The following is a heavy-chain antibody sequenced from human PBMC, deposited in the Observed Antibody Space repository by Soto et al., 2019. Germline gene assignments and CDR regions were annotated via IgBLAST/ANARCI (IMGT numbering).Heavy chain of an antibody. CDR3: ATEGGVGYNYAHFDS. J-gene: IGHJ4*02. CDR1: GFIFSNYG. Sequence: QVQLVESGGGVVQPGRSLRLSCAASGFIFSNYGIHWVRQAPGKGLEWVAVISYDGSNKYYADSVKGRFTISRDNYKNTLYLKMNSLRAEDTALYYGATEGGVGYNYAHFDSWGQGTLVTVSS. D-gene: IGHD1-1*01. CDR2: ISYDGSNK. V-gene: IGHV3-30*03.